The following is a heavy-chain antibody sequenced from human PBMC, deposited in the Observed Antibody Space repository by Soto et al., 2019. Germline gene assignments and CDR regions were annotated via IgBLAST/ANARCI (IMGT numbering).Heavy chain of an antibody. D-gene: IGHD4-17*01. CDR1: GFTFSSYA. CDR3: AKAPDHGDYVPDY. Sequence: GGSLKLSCAASGFTFSSYAMSWVRQAPGKGLEWVSAISGSGGSTYYADSVKGRFTISRDNSKNTLYLQMNSLRAEDTAVYYCAKAPDHGDYVPDYWGQGTLVTVSS. CDR2: ISGSGGST. V-gene: IGHV3-23*01. J-gene: IGHJ4*02.